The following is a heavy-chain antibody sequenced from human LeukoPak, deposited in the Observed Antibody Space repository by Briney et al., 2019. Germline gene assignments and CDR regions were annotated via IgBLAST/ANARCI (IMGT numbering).Heavy chain of an antibody. Sequence: ASVKVSCKASGYTFTGYYMHWVRQAPGQGLEWMGWINPNSGGTNYAQKFQGRVTMTRDSSISTAYMELSRLRSDDTAVYYCARGVAATGYFDYWGQGTLVTVSS. CDR1: GYTFTGYY. CDR3: ARGVAATGYFDY. J-gene: IGHJ4*02. V-gene: IGHV1-2*02. D-gene: IGHD2-15*01. CDR2: INPNSGGT.